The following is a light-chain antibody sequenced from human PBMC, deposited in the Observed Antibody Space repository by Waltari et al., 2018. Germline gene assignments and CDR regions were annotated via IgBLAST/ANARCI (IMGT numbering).Light chain of an antibody. V-gene: IGLV3-21*02. CDR2: GNK. Sequence: SYVLTQPPSVSVAPGPTAKVTCWGNNIGIQTVPWYQCTTGQAPVLVVYGNKARPSGIPERFSGSNSGNTATLTVRRVEAGDEAVYYCQVWDNYSDQGVFGGGTKLTVL. CDR3: QVWDNYSDQGV. CDR1: NIGIQT. J-gene: IGLJ2*01.